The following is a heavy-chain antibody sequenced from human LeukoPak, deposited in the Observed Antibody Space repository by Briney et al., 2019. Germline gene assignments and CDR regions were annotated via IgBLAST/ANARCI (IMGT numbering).Heavy chain of an antibody. V-gene: IGHV4-31*03. CDR1: GGSISSGGYY. CDR2: IYYSGST. Sequence: SQTLSLTCTVSGGSISSGGYYWIRLRQHPGKDREWIGYIYYSGSTYYNPSLMSRVGISVDTYKNQLSLKLSSVTAAEPAVYYCATSSMVRGIIIAWFDPWGQGNLVTVSS. CDR3: ATSSMVRGIIIAWFDP. D-gene: IGHD3-10*01. J-gene: IGHJ5*02.